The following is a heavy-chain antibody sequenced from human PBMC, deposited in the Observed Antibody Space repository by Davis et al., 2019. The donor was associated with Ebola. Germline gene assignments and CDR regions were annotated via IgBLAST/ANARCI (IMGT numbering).Heavy chain of an antibody. V-gene: IGHV1-8*01. CDR1: GYTFISHD. Sequence: ASVKVSCKASGYTFISHDINWVRQATGQGLEWVGRINPKNGNTDYARKFQGRVTMTRITSINTAYMELSSLRSDDTAVYYCATGLVFWGQGTLVTVSS. CDR3: ATGLVF. D-gene: IGHD3/OR15-3a*01. CDR2: INPKNGNT. J-gene: IGHJ4*02.